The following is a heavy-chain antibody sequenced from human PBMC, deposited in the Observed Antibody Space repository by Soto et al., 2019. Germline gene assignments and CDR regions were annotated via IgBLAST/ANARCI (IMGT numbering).Heavy chain of an antibody. CDR2: IYWDDSE. CDR1: GFSLRTSGVG. V-gene: IGHV2-5*02. CDR3: THPLRWLYFDL. J-gene: IGHJ2*01. D-gene: IGHD3-22*01. Sequence: QITLKESGPTLVKPTQTLTLTCTFSGFSLRTSGVGVGWIRQPPGKALEWLALIYWDDSERYSPSLKSRLTSTKDTSKNPVVLTLTNMDPVDTATDYWTHPLRWLYFDLWGRGTLVTVSS.